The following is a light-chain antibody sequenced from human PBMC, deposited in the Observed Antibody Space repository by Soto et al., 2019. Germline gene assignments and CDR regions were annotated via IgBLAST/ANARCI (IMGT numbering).Light chain of an antibody. V-gene: IGKV3-11*01. CDR2: DAS. CDR1: QSVRSF. CDR3: QQRVSWPLT. J-gene: IGKJ4*01. Sequence: EIVLTQAPATAYLSPGERATLSCRASQSVRSFLAWYQQKPGQAPRLLISDASDRAAGIPGRFSGSGSGTAFTLTISSLEPEDFAVYYCQQRVSWPLTFGGGT.